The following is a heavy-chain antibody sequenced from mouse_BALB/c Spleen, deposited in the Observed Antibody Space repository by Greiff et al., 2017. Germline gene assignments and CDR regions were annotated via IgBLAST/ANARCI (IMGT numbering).Heavy chain of an antibody. Sequence: EVQGVESGGGLVQPGGSRKLSCAASGFTFSSFGMHWVRQAPEKGLEWVAYISSGSSTIYYADTVKGRFTISRDIPKNTLFLQMTSLRSEDTAMYYCARSGSSSPFDYWGQGTTLTVSS. D-gene: IGHD1-1*01. CDR3: ARSGSSSPFDY. J-gene: IGHJ2*01. CDR2: ISSGSSTI. V-gene: IGHV5-17*02. CDR1: GFTFSSFG.